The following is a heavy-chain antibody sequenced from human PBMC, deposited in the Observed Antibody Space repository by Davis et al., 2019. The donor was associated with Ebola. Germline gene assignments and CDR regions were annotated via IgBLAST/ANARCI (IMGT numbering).Heavy chain of an antibody. J-gene: IGHJ4*02. CDR3: ARVDENGDTDY. D-gene: IGHD4-17*01. V-gene: IGHV3-33*01. CDR1: GFTFSSYG. Sequence: GGSLRLSCAASGFTFSSYGMHWVRQAPGKGLEWVAVIWYDGSNTYYAASVKGRFTISRDNSKNTLYLQMNSLRAEDTALYYCARVDENGDTDYWGQGTLVTVSS. CDR2: IWYDGSNT.